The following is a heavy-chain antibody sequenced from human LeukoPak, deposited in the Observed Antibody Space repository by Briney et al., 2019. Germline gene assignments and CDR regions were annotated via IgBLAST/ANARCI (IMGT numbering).Heavy chain of an antibody. D-gene: IGHD1-26*01. CDR3: ATDSPMLGATFSPRDHTRWAFDY. CDR1: GYTLTELS. J-gene: IGHJ4*02. CDR2: FDPEDGET. V-gene: IGHV1-24*01. Sequence: ASVKVSCKVSGYTLTELSMHWVRQAPGKGLEWMGGFDPEDGETIHAQRFQGRVTMTEDTSTDTAYMELSSLRSEDTAVYYCATDSPMLGATFSPRDHTRWAFDYWGQGTLVTVSS.